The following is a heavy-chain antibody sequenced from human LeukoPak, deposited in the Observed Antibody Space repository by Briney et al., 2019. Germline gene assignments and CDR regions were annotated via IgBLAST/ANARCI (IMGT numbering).Heavy chain of an antibody. J-gene: IGHJ4*02. CDR3: AREKLAASYYFDY. Sequence: SETLSLTCAVYGGSFSGYYWSWIRQHPGKGLEWIGYIYYSGSTYYNPSLKSRVTISVDTSKNQFSLKLSSVTAADTAVYYCAREKLAASYYFDYWGQGTLVTVSS. CDR2: IYYSGST. CDR1: GGSFSGYY. V-gene: IGHV4-31*11. D-gene: IGHD2-15*01.